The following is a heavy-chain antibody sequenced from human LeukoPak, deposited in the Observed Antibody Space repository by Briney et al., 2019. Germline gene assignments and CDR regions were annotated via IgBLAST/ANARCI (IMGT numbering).Heavy chain of an antibody. D-gene: IGHD2-2*01. J-gene: IGHJ4*02. V-gene: IGHV3-23*01. CDR3: AKSVVPAAIPDY. Sequence: GGSLRLSCAASGFTFSSYAMSRVRQAPGKGLEWVSAISGSGGSTYYADSVKGRFTISRDNSKDTLYLQMNSLRAEDTAVYYCAKSVVPAAIPDYWGQGTLVTVSS. CDR1: GFTFSSYA. CDR2: ISGSGGST.